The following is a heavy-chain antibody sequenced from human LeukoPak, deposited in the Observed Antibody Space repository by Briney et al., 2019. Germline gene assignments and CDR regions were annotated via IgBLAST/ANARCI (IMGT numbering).Heavy chain of an antibody. CDR3: ARSGSGYLRYYFDY. V-gene: IGHV4-39*07. D-gene: IGHD5-12*01. CDR2: IYYSGST. CDR1: GGSISSSSYY. J-gene: IGHJ4*02. Sequence: SETLSLTCTVSGGSISSSSYYWGWIRQPPGKGLEWIGSIYYSGSTYYNPSLKSRVTISVDTSKNHFSLKLSSVTAADTAVYYCARSGSGYLRYYFDYWGQGTLVTVSS.